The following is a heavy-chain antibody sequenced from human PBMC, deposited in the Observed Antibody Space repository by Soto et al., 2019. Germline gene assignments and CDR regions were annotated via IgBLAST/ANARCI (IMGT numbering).Heavy chain of an antibody. V-gene: IGHV7-4-1*01. CDR1: GYTFTSYA. Sequence: RASVKVSCKASGYTFTSYAMNWVRQAPGQGLEWMGWINTNTGNPTYAQGFTGRFVFSLDTSVSTAYLQICSLKAEDTAVYYCARAPPGAYCSSTSCGYYGMDVWGQGTTVTVSS. J-gene: IGHJ6*02. CDR2: INTNTGNP. CDR3: ARAPPGAYCSSTSCGYYGMDV. D-gene: IGHD2-2*01.